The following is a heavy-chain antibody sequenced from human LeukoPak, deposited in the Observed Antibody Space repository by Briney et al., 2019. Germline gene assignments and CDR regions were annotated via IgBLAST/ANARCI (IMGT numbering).Heavy chain of an antibody. Sequence: PSQTLSLTCTVSGGSISSGDYYWRWIRQPPGKGLEWIGYIYYSGSTYYNPSLKSRVTISVDTSKNQFSLKLSSVTAADTAVYYCARGSYYYGSGRDYWGQGTLVTVSS. CDR1: GGSISSGDYY. V-gene: IGHV4-30-4*01. CDR2: IYYSGST. CDR3: ARGSYYYGSGRDY. D-gene: IGHD3-10*01. J-gene: IGHJ4*02.